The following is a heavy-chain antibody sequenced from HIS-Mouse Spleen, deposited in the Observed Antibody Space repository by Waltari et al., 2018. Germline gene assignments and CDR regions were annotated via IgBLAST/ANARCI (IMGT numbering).Heavy chain of an antibody. D-gene: IGHD4-17*01. CDR1: GFTFSSYW. J-gene: IGHJ4*02. CDR2: IKSDGRST. V-gene: IGHV3-74*01. CDR3: ARDAAVTYFDY. Sequence: EVQLVESGGGLVQPGGSLRLSCAASGFTFSSYWMHWVRQAPGKGLVGDSRIKSDGRSTSYADAVKGRFTISRDNAKNTLYLQMNRLRAEDTAVYYCARDAAVTYFDYWGQGTLVTVSS.